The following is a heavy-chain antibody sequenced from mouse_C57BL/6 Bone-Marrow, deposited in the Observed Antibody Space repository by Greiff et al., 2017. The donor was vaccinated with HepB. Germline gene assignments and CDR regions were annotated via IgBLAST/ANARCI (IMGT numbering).Heavy chain of an antibody. CDR2: INPNNGGT. D-gene: IGHD1-1*01. CDR1: GYTFTDYN. J-gene: IGHJ1*03. CDR3: ARGITTVVKWYFDV. Sequence: EVQLQQSGPELVKPGASVKIPCKASGYTFTDYNMDWVKQSHGKSLEWIGDINPNNGGTIYNQKFKGKATLTVDKSSSTAYMELRSLTSEDTAVYYCARGITTVVKWYFDVWGTGTTVTVSS. V-gene: IGHV1-18*01.